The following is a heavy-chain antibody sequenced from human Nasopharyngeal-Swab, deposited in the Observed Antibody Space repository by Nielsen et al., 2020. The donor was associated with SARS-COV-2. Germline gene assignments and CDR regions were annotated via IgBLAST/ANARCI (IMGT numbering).Heavy chain of an antibody. D-gene: IGHD2-15*01. CDR3: ARDDVQQAAATLGYLDY. Sequence: GGSLRLSCAASGFTFSSYAMHWVRQAPGKGLEWVAVISYDGSNKYYADSVKGRFTISRDNSKNTLYLQMNSLRAEDTAVYYCARDDVQQAAATLGYLDYWGQGTLVTVSA. CDR2: ISYDGSNK. CDR1: GFTFSSYA. J-gene: IGHJ4*02. V-gene: IGHV3-30-3*01.